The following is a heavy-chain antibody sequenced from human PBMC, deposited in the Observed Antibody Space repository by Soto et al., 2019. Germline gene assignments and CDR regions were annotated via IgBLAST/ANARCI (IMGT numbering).Heavy chain of an antibody. V-gene: IGHV3-74*01. CDR3: VKVLARGVGVPRFYFDS. J-gene: IGHJ4*02. CDR1: GFTFSNSW. D-gene: IGHD3-10*01. Sequence: GESLRLSCAASGFTFSNSWMHWVRQVSGKGLEWVSRINADGTSTSYADSVKGRFTISRDNAKNTRYLHVNSLRAEDTAVYYCVKVLARGVGVPRFYFDSWGQGALVTVSS. CDR2: INADGTST.